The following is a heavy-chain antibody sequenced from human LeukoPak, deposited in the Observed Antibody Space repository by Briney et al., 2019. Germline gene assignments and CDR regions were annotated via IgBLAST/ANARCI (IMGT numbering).Heavy chain of an antibody. CDR3: ARDTSTGQQIDY. D-gene: IGHD2-2*01. CDR1: GYSIATGYY. Sequence: SETLSLTCTVSGYSIATGYYWGWIRQPPGKGLEWVASIHHSGSIYYNPSLKSRVTMSVDTSENQFSLKLSSVTAADTAVYYCARDTSTGQQIDYWGQGTLVTVSS. V-gene: IGHV4-38-2*02. CDR2: IHHSGSI. J-gene: IGHJ4*02.